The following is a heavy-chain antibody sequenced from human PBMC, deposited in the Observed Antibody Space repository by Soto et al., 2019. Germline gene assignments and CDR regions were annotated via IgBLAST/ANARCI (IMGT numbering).Heavy chain of an antibody. J-gene: IGHJ6*02. CDR1: GFTFSSYW. D-gene: IGHD3-3*01. Sequence: EVQLVESGGGLVQPGGSLRLSCAASGFTFSSYWMSWVRQAPGKGLEWVANIKQDGSEKYYVDSVKGRFTISRDNAKNSLYLQMNSLRAEDTAVYYCATYYDFWSGYYWVDYYYGMDFWGQGTTVTVSS. CDR2: IKQDGSEK. CDR3: ATYYDFWSGYYWVDYYYGMDF. V-gene: IGHV3-7*03.